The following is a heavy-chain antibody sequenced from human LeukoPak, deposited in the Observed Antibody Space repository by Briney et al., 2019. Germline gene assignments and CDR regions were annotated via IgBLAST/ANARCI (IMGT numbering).Heavy chain of an antibody. CDR3: ARDSSQLLFFDY. Sequence: SQTLSLTCTVSGGSISSGSYYWSWIRQPAGKGLEWIGRIYTSGSTNSNPSLKSRVTISVDTSKNQFALKLSSGPAADTAVYYCARDSSQLLFFDYGGQGTRVPVSS. CDR1: GGSISSGSYY. CDR2: IYTSGST. V-gene: IGHV4-61*02. D-gene: IGHD2-2*01. J-gene: IGHJ4*02.